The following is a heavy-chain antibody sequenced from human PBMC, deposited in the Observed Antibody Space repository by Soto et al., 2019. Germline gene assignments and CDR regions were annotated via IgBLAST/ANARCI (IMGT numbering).Heavy chain of an antibody. V-gene: IGHV4-30-4*01. CDR3: VSDGRSGRGQDC. D-gene: IGHD3-10*01. J-gene: IGHJ4*02. CDR2: MYYSGST. Sequence: QVQLRESGPGLVKPSQTLSLTCTVSGGSVSSGAYYWSWIRQPPGKGQEWIGYMYYSGSTYYNPSIKSRVTMSVDTSKNQVSLRLSSVTAIGTAVSYCVSDGRSGRGQDCWGQGTLVTVSS. CDR1: GGSVSSGAYY.